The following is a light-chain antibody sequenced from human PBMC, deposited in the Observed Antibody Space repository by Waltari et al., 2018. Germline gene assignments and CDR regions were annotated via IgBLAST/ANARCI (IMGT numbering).Light chain of an antibody. CDR1: QSISRN. J-gene: IGKJ2*01. Sequence: EILMTQSPPTLSVSPGERATLSCRASQSISRNLAWYQQKLGQAPRLLIYGASTRAPGVPARFSGSGSGTEFTLTISSLQSEDFAVYYCQQYNNWRTFGQGTKLEIK. CDR2: GAS. CDR3: QQYNNWRT. V-gene: IGKV3-15*01.